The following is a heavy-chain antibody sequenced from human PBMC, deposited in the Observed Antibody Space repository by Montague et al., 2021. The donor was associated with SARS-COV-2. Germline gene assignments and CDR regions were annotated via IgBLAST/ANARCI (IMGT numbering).Heavy chain of an antibody. CDR1: GGSVNSGHYY. J-gene: IGHJ4*02. CDR2: IYYSGSS. D-gene: IGHD3-9*01. V-gene: IGHV4-61*01. CDR3: ARASAAYILTGYYFDY. Sequence: SETLSLTCTVSGGSVNSGHYYWSWIRQPPGKGLEWIGYIYYSGSSYYNPSLKSRVTISVDTSKNQFSLNLSSVTAADTAVYYCARASAAYILTGYYFDYWGPGTLVTVSS.